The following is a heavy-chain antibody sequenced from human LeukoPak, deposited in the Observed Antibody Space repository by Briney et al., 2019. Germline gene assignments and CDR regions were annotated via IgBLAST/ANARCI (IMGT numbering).Heavy chain of an antibody. Sequence: PSETLSLTCAVYGGSFSGYYWSWIRQPPGKGLEWIGEINHSGSTNYNPFLKSRVTISVDTSKNQFSLKLSSVTAADTAVYYCARGDWYYDILTGYYKAPSFDYWGQGTLVTVSS. V-gene: IGHV4-34*01. D-gene: IGHD3-9*01. CDR2: INHSGST. CDR1: GGSFSGYY. CDR3: ARGDWYYDILTGYYKAPSFDY. J-gene: IGHJ4*02.